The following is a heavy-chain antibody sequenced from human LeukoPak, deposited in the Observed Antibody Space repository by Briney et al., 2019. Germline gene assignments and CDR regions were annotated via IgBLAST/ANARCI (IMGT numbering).Heavy chain of an antibody. V-gene: IGHV3-53*04. D-gene: IGHD6-13*01. J-gene: IGHJ4*02. CDR1: GFAVSSNY. CDR2: LYSGGTT. CDR3: ARGYGSSWFDD. Sequence: GGSLRLSCAASGFAVSSNYMSWVRQAPGKGLEWVSILYSGGTTYYADSVKGRFTTSRHNSKNTLYLQMNSLRAEDTAIYYCARGYGSSWFDDWGQGTLVIVSS.